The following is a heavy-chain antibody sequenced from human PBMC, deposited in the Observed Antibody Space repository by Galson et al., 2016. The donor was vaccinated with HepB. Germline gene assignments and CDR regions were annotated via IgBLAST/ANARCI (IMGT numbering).Heavy chain of an antibody. CDR3: ARADTVMGTYWYFDL. V-gene: IGHV3-13*01. D-gene: IGHD5-18*01. CDR2: IGTAGDT. J-gene: IGHJ2*01. CDR1: GFTFSSYD. Sequence: SLRLSCAASGFTFSSYDMHWVRQATGKGLEWVSAIGTAGDTYYPGSVKGRFTISRGNAKNSLYLQMNSLRAGDTAVYYCARADTVMGTYWYFDLWGRGTLVTVSS.